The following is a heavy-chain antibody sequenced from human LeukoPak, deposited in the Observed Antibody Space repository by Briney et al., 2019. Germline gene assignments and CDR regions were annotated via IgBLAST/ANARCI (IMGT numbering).Heavy chain of an antibody. V-gene: IGHV3-7*01. CDR1: GFTFSSYW. CDR3: ARSRVLLWFGELLHYFDY. CDR2: IKQDGSEK. Sequence: GGSLRLSCAASGFTFSSYWMSWVRQAPGKGLEWVANIKQDGSEKYCVDSVKGRFTISRDNAKNSLYLQMNSLRAEDTAVYYCARSRVLLWFGELLHYFDYWGQGTLVTVSS. D-gene: IGHD3-10*01. J-gene: IGHJ4*02.